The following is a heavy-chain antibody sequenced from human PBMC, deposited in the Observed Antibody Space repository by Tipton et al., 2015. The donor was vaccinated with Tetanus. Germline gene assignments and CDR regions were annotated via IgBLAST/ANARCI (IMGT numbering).Heavy chain of an antibody. CDR1: GGSISGGRYY. Sequence: TLSLTCTVSGGSISGGRYYWSWIRQSPGKGLEWIGESNHAGSTNYNPSLKSRVTISVDTSKKQFSLRLDSVTAADTAVYYCAAAVVWWFDPWGQGTLITVSS. J-gene: IGHJ5*02. D-gene: IGHD6-13*01. V-gene: IGHV4-30-2*06. CDR3: AAAVVWWFDP. CDR2: SNHAGST.